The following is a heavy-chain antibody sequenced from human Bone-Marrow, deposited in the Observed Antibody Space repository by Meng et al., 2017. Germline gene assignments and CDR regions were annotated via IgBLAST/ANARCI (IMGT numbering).Heavy chain of an antibody. J-gene: IGHJ4*02. V-gene: IGHV1-2*02. Sequence: ASVKVSCKASGYTFTGYYMHWVRQAPGQGLEWMGWINPNSGGTNYAQKFQGRVTMTRDTSISTAYMELSRLRSDDTAVYYCAREGGACLYSSGWGTVDYWGQGTLVTVSS. CDR3: AREGGACLYSSGWGTVDY. CDR2: INPNSGGT. CDR1: GYTFTGYY. D-gene: IGHD6-19*01.